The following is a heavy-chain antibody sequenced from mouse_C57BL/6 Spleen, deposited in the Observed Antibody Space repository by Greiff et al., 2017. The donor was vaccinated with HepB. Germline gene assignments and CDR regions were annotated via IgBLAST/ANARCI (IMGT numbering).Heavy chain of an antibody. CDR2: ISNGGGRT. CDR1: GFTFSDYY. Sequence: EVMLVESGGGLVQPGGSLKLSCAASGFTFSDYYMYWVRQTPEQRLEWVAYISNGGGRTYYPDTVKGRITISRDNAKNTLYLQMSSLKSADTAVYVCARPKIRRSNNGGRWLDYWGQGTTLTVSS. V-gene: IGHV5-12*01. CDR3: ARPKIRRSNNGGRWLDY. D-gene: IGHD2-5*01. J-gene: IGHJ2*01.